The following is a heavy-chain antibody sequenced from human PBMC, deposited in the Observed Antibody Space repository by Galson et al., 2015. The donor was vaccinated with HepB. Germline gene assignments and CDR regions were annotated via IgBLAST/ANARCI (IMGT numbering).Heavy chain of an antibody. V-gene: IGHV5-51*01. CDR2: IYPGDSDP. CDR3: ARTSRQNRGLDAFDI. CDR1: GYTFTSYW. D-gene: IGHD7-27*01. J-gene: IGHJ3*02. Sequence: QSGAEVKKPGESLKISCKGSGYTFTSYWIYWVRQMLGKGLEWMGIIYPGDSDPRYSPSFQGQVTISADKSISTAYLQWSSLKASDTAMYYCARTSRQNRGLDAFDIWGQGTMVTVSS.